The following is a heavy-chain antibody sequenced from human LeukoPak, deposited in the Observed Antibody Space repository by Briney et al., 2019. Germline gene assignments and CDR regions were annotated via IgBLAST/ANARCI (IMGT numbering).Heavy chain of an antibody. D-gene: IGHD2-8*01. CDR2: FKKMGGRT. J-gene: IGHJ4*02. CDR1: GFTFPSLP. CDR3: AKVPHSGCTNGVCYMYYFDY. Sequence: PGGPLGPLFQAPGFTFPSLPISWAPQPQGRGWGGAPVFKKMGGRTYYADSVKGRFTISRDNSKNTLYLQMNSLRAEDTAVYYCAKVPHSGCTNGVCYMYYFDYWGQGTLVTVSS. V-gene: IGHV3-23*05.